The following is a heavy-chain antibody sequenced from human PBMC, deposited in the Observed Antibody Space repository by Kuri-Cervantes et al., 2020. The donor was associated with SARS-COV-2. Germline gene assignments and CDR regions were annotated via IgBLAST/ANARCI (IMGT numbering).Heavy chain of an antibody. Sequence: SETLSLTCAVYGGSFSGYYWSWSRQPPGKGLEWNGEINHSGSTNYNPSLKSRVTISVDTSKNQFSLKLSSVTAADTAVYYCARYDFWSGYPFDYWGQGTLVTVSS. J-gene: IGHJ4*02. CDR3: ARYDFWSGYPFDY. CDR1: GGSFSGYY. CDR2: INHSGST. D-gene: IGHD3-3*01. V-gene: IGHV4-34*01.